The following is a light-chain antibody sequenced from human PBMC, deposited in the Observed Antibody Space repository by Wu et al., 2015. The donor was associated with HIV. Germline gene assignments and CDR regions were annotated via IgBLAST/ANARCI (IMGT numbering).Light chain of an antibody. V-gene: IGKV3-15*01. CDR1: QTIANN. Sequence: EIVMTQSPATLSVSPGQRVTLSCRASQTIANNLAWYQQRPGQGPRLLIYESSTRATGIPARFSGRGSGTEFTLTISDMQSEDFAVYYCQQYKTGPPFTFGQGTRL. CDR2: ESS. CDR3: QQYKTGPPFT. J-gene: IGKJ5*01.